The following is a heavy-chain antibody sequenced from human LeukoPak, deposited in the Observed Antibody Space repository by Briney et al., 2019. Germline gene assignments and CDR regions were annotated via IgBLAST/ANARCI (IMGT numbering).Heavy chain of an antibody. Sequence: GASVKVSCKASGGTFSSYAISWVRQAPGQGLEWMGGIIPIFGTANYAQKFQGRVTITADESTSTAYMELRSLRSDDTAVYYCARSWGATDDFDYWGQGTLVTVSS. CDR3: ARSWGATDDFDY. V-gene: IGHV1-69*13. CDR1: GGTFSSYA. J-gene: IGHJ4*02. D-gene: IGHD5-12*01. CDR2: IIPIFGTA.